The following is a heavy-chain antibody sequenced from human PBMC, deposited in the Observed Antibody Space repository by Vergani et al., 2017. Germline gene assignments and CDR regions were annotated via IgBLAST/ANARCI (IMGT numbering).Heavy chain of an antibody. J-gene: IGHJ3*02. Sequence: EVQLVESGGGLVKPGGSLRLSCAASGFTFSSYSMNWVRQAPGKGLEWVSSISSSSSYIYYADSVKGRFTISRDNAKNSLYLQMNSLRAEDTAVYHCARGISGRVVSPFDIWGQGTMVTVSS. CDR2: ISSSSSYI. CDR1: GFTFSSYS. D-gene: IGHD2-2*01. V-gene: IGHV3-21*01. CDR3: ARGISGRVVSPFDI.